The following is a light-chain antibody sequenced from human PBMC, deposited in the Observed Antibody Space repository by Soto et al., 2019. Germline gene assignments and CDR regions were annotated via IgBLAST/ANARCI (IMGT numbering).Light chain of an antibody. V-gene: IGLV1-40*01. CDR2: ANN. Sequence: QSVLTQPPSVSGAPGQRVTISCTGSNSNIGAGYDVHWYQQFPATAPKLLIYANNNRPSGVPDRFSASKSGTSASLAITGLQPEDEADYYCQSYDDSLSVLYVFGTGTKVTVL. CDR1: NSNIGAGYD. J-gene: IGLJ1*01. CDR3: QSYDDSLSVLYV.